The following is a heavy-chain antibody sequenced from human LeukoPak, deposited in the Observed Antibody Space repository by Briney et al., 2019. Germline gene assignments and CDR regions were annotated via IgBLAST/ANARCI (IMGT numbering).Heavy chain of an antibody. CDR1: GGSISIYY. Sequence: SETLSLTCTVSGGSISIYYWSWIRQPPGKGLEWIGYIYNSGSTIYNPSLRSRVTMSVDTSKNQFSLTLNSVTAADTAVYYCVRDRELTYWSQGTLVTVSS. V-gene: IGHV4-59*01. J-gene: IGHJ4*02. D-gene: IGHD1-26*01. CDR3: VRDRELTY. CDR2: IYNSGST.